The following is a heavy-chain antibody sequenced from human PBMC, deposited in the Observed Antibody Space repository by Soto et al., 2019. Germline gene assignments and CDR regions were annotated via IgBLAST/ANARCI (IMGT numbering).Heavy chain of an antibody. CDR3: ARLATSYYFAY. CDR2: IYYSGST. J-gene: IGHJ4*02. CDR1: AGILSPYQ. Sequence: PQKLRHSNSGSAGILSPYQYLWIRHPPGKGLEWIGYIYYSGSTNYNPSLKSRFTLSVDTSKNQFSLKMSSVTAADTAVYYCARLATSYYFAYWGQGALVTVS. D-gene: IGHD3-3*02. V-gene: IGHV4-59*01.